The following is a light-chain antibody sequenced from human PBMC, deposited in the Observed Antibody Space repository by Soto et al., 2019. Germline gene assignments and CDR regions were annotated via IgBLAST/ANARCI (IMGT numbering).Light chain of an antibody. CDR2: GAS. J-gene: IGKJ4*01. CDR1: QSVGSNY. CDR3: QQYGSAPST. Sequence: EIVLTQSPGTLSLSPGDRATLYCRASQSVGSNYLAWYQQKPGQAPRLLIYGASNRATGIPDTFSGSGSGTDFTLTISRLEPEDFAVYYCQQYGSAPSTFGGGTKVEIK. V-gene: IGKV3-20*01.